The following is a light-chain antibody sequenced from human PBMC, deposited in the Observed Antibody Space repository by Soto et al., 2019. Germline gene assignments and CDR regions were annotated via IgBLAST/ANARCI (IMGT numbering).Light chain of an antibody. V-gene: IGKV3-20*01. J-gene: IGKJ2*02. CDR2: AAS. CDR3: QQYGSSRT. Sequence: EIVLTQSPGTLSLSPGERATLSCRASQSVSSSYLSWYQQKPGQAPSLLIYAASSRATGIPDRFSGSGSGTDFTLTISRLEPEDFAVYYCQQYGSSRTFGQGTKLEIK. CDR1: QSVSSSY.